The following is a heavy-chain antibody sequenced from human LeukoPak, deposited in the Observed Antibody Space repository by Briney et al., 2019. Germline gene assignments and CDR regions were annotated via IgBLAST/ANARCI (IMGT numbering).Heavy chain of an antibody. D-gene: IGHD5-12*01. J-gene: IGHJ4*02. CDR1: GFTFSSYW. Sequence: PGGSLRLSCAASGFTFSSYWMHWVRQAPGKGLVWVSSISSSTGYIDYADSVKGRFTISRDNAKNSLYLQMNSLRAEDTAVYYCATPIDRGYSGYDWVDYWGQGTLVTVSS. CDR2: ISSSTGYI. V-gene: IGHV3-21*01. CDR3: ATPIDRGYSGYDWVDY.